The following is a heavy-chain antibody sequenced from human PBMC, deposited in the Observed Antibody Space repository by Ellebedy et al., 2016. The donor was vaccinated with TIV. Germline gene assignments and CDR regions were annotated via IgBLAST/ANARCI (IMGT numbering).Heavy chain of an antibody. CDR3: ARVRVGATHFDY. CDR1: GYTFTGYY. Sequence: AASVKVSCKASGYTFTGYYLHWVRQAPGQGLEWMGWINCNSGGTKYAQEFQGWVTMTRDTSISTVYMELSRLRSDDTAVYYCARVRVGATHFDYWGQGTLVTVSS. CDR2: INCNSGGT. J-gene: IGHJ4*02. D-gene: IGHD1-26*01. V-gene: IGHV1-2*04.